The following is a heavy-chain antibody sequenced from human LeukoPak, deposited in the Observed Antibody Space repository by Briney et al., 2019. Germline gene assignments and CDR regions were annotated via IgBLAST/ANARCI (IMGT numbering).Heavy chain of an antibody. CDR3: ARESRRDGYNLAFDY. CDR2: ISSSGSTI. J-gene: IGHJ4*02. V-gene: IGHV3-48*03. Sequence: PGGSLRLSCAASGFTFSSYEMNWVRQAPGKGLELVSYISSSGSTIYYADSVKGRFTISRDNAKNSLYLQMNSLRAEDTAVYYCARESRRDGYNLAFDYWGQGTLVTVSS. D-gene: IGHD5-24*01. CDR1: GFTFSSYE.